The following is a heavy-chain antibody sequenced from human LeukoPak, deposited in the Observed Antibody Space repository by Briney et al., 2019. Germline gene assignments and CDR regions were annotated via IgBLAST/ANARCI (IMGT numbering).Heavy chain of an antibody. CDR1: GFTFTTYS. V-gene: IGHV3-21*01. D-gene: IGHD1-1*01. J-gene: IGHJ3*01. Sequence: PGGSLRLSCEASGFTFTTYSMTWVRQTPGEGLEWVSSISTRDTFINYADSVKGRFTISRDNAKNSLFLQMTSLGAEDTAMYYCARWKPRSDALDVWGKGTMVMVSS. CDR2: ISTRDTFI. CDR3: ARWKPRSDALDV.